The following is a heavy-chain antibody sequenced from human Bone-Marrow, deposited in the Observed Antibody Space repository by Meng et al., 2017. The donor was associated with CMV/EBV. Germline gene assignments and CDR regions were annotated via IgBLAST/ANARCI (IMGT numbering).Heavy chain of an antibody. Sequence: GSLRLSCTVSGGSISSYYWSWIRQPPGKGLEWIGYIYYSGSTNYNPSLKSRVTISVDTSKNQFSLKLSSVTAADTAVYYCARETRIITIFGVVPYGMDVWGQGTTVTVSS. CDR2: IYYSGST. J-gene: IGHJ6*02. CDR1: GGSISSYY. D-gene: IGHD3-3*01. CDR3: ARETRIITIFGVVPYGMDV. V-gene: IGHV4-59*01.